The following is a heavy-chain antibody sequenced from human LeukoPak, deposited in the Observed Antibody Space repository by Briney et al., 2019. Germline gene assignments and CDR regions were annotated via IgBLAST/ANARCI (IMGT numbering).Heavy chain of an antibody. V-gene: IGHV3-53*04. CDR2: IYSGGRT. Sequence: PRGSLRLSCTASGFTVSSNYMSWVRQAPGKGLEWVSVIYSGGRTYYADSVKGRFTISRHNSKNTLYLQLNSLRAEDTAVYYCARVETKSGAFDIWGQGTMVTVSS. D-gene: IGHD3-3*01. J-gene: IGHJ3*02. CDR1: GFTVSSNY. CDR3: ARVETKSGAFDI.